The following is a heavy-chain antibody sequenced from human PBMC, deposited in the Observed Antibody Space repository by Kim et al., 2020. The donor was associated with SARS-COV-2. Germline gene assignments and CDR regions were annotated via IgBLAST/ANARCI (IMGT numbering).Heavy chain of an antibody. Sequence: PSCQGKVTIAADKSISTAYLQWSSLKASDTAMYYCARLRGSYYGDYFDYWGQGTLVTVSS. V-gene: IGHV5-51*01. D-gene: IGHD1-26*01. J-gene: IGHJ4*02. CDR3: ARLRGSYYGDYFDY.